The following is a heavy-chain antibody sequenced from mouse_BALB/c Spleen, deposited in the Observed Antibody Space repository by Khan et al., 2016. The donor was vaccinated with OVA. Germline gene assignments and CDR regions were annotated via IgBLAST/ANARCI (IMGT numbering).Heavy chain of an antibody. CDR2: VSTGGHYT. CDR3: ARLAYYYDSEGFAY. V-gene: IGHV5-6*01. D-gene: IGHD1-1*01. Sequence: EVKLVESGGDVVKPGGSLKLSCAASGFTFSTYGMSWVRQTPDKRLEWVATVSTGGHYTYYPDTVKGRFIISRDNAKNTLYLQMSSLKSEDTAIFYCARLAYYYDSEGFAYWGQGTLVTVSA. J-gene: IGHJ3*01. CDR1: GFTFSTYG.